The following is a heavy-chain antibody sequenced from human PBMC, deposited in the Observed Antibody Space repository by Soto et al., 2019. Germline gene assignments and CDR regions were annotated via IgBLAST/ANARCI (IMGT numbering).Heavy chain of an antibody. D-gene: IGHD2-15*01. J-gene: IGHJ3*02. CDR1: GYTFTSYG. Sequence: ASVKVSCKASGYTFTSYGISWVRQAPGQGLAWMGWISAYNGNTNYAQKLQGRVTMTTDTSTSTAYMELRSLRSDDTAVYYCARAMMDRGNCEAFVIWGQGTMVPV. CDR3: ARAMMDRGNCEAFVI. CDR2: ISAYNGNT. V-gene: IGHV1-18*01.